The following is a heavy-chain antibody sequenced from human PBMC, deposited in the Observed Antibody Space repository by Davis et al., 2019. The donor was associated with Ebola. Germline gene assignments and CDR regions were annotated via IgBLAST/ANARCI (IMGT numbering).Heavy chain of an antibody. CDR3: AREVSDAFDI. Sequence: PGGSLRLSCAASGFTFSSYAMSWVRQAPGKGLEWVSSISSSSSYIYYADSVKGRFTISRDNAKNSLYLQMNSLRAEDTAVYYCAREVSDAFDIWGQGTMVTVSS. J-gene: IGHJ3*02. CDR2: ISSSSSYI. CDR1: GFTFSSYA. D-gene: IGHD6-6*01. V-gene: IGHV3-21*01.